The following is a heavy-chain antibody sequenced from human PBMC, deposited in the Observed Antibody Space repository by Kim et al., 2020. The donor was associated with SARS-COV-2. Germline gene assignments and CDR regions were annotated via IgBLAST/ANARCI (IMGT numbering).Heavy chain of an antibody. V-gene: IGHV4-59*01. D-gene: IGHD4-4*01. CDR2: IYYSGST. CDR1: GGSISSYY. CDR3: ARDSNPHGYGMDV. Sequence: SETLSLTCTVSGGSISSYYWSWIRQPPGKGLEWIGYIYYSGSTNYNPSLKSRVTISVDTSKNQFSLKLSSVTAADTAVYYCARDSNPHGYGMDVWGQGTTVTVSS. J-gene: IGHJ6*02.